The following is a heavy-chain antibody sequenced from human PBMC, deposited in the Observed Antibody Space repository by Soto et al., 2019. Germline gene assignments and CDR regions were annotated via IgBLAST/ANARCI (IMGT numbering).Heavy chain of an antibody. D-gene: IGHD1-26*01. V-gene: IGHV6-1*01. CDR1: GDSVSSNSAT. CDR2: TYYRSKWYN. J-gene: IGHJ5*02. Sequence: PSQTLSLTCAISGDSVSSNSATWNGIRQSPSRGLEWLGRTYYRSKWYNDYAVSVKSRITINPDTSKNQFSLHLNSVTPEDTAVYYCAREEILVAYNWFAPWGQGTLVTVSS. CDR3: AREEILVAYNWFAP.